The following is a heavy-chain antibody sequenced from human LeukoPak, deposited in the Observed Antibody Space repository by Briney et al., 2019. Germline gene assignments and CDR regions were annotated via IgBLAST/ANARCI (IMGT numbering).Heavy chain of an antibody. V-gene: IGHV3-15*04. J-gene: IGHJ3*02. CDR2: IESTAVGGTA. CDR1: GFTFTNAW. CDR3: TTDFDM. Sequence: GGSRRLSCSASGFTFTNAWMSWVRQAPGKGLEWVGRIESTAVGGTADYAAPVRGRFTISRDDTKNTLYLQMNSLKIEDTGVYYCTTDFDMWGQGTMVTVSS.